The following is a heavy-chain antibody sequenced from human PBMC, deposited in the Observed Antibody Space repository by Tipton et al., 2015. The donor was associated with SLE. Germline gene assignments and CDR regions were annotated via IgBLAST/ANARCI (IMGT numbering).Heavy chain of an antibody. D-gene: IGHD3-16*01. Sequence: VQLVQSGAEVKKPGESLKISCKTSGDMSSNYWIGWVRQMPGRGLEWMVIIFPGDSDPLYSPSFQGQVTISADRSISTAYLQWSSLKASDSAIYYCARLPGGGSRGYFDYWGQGTLVTVSS. V-gene: IGHV5-51*03. J-gene: IGHJ4*02. CDR1: GDMSSNYW. CDR2: IFPGDSDP. CDR3: ARLPGGGSRGYFDY.